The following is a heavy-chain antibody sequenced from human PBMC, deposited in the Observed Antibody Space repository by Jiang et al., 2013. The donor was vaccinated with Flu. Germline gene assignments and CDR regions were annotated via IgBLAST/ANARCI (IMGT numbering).Heavy chain of an antibody. J-gene: IGHJ3*02. V-gene: IGHV5-51*01. CDR1: GYTYTSHW. Sequence: VQLVESGAEVKKPGESLKISCKASGYTYTSHWIVWVRQMPGKGLEWMGAIYPADSDTRYSPSFQGQVTISADKSITTAHLQWSVLKASDTAMYYCARSSSGWYYASDTWGQGTMVTVS. CDR2: IYPADSDT. CDR3: ARSSSGWYYASDT. D-gene: IGHD6-19*01.